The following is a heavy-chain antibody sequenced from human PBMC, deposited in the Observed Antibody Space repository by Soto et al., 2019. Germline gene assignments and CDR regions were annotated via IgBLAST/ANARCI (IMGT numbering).Heavy chain of an antibody. CDR2: MNPISNSR. CDR3: ARYRTIAPMAFDI. D-gene: IGHD3-9*01. J-gene: IGHJ3*02. V-gene: IGHV1-8*01. Sequence: QAQLVQSGAEVKRPGASVKLSCKASGLTFPSDDIEWVRQTTGQGLEWMGWMNPISNSRGYTQNFQGRVTITCNPPTSTAYMELSSLRSEDTAIYYCARYRTIAPMAFDIWGQGTLVTVSS. CDR1: GLTFPSDD.